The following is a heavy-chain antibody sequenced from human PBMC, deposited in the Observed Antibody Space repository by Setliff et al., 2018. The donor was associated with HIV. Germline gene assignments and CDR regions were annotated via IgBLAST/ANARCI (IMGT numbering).Heavy chain of an antibody. D-gene: IGHD5-18*01. J-gene: IGHJ2*01. CDR3: ARAVNQNKAMVYIARWGWYFDL. V-gene: IGHV4-34*01. Sequence: SETLSLTCAVYTESLTRYDWAWIRQSPEKGLEWIGEIDDSGSIIYNPSLQSRVTMSVDTSKNQFSLRLSSVTAADTAVYYCARAVNQNKAMVYIARWGWYFDLWGRGTLVTVSS. CDR1: TESLTRYD. CDR2: IDDSGSI.